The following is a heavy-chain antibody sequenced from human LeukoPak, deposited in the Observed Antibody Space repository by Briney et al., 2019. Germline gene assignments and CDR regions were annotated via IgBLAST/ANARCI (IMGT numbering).Heavy chain of an antibody. CDR1: GGSISSGGYY. Sequence: SETLSLTFTVSGGSISSGGYYWSWIRQHPGKGLEWIGYIYYSGSTYYNPSLKSRVTISVDTSKNQFSLKLSSVTAADTAVYYCATGELLPHFDYWGQGTLVTVSS. J-gene: IGHJ4*02. CDR3: ATGELLPHFDY. CDR2: IYYSGST. D-gene: IGHD3-10*01. V-gene: IGHV4-31*03.